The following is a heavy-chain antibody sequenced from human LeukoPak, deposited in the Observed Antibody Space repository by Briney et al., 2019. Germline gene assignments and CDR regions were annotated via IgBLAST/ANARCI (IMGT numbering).Heavy chain of an antibody. J-gene: IGHJ3*02. CDR3: ARYIVSYPHDAFDI. CDR1: GGSISSYY. D-gene: IGHD1-26*01. Sequence: PSETLSLTCTVSGGSISSYYWSWIRQPPGKGLEWIGYIDYSGWTNYNPSLKSRVTISVDTSKNQFSLKLSSVTAADTAFYYCARYIVSYPHDAFDIWGQGTMVTVSS. CDR2: IDYSGWT. V-gene: IGHV4-59*01.